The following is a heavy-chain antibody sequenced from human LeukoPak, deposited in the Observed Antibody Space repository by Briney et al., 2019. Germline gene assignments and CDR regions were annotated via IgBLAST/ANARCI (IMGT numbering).Heavy chain of an antibody. CDR3: ARKYGSSSPHY. D-gene: IGHD6-6*01. J-gene: IGHJ4*02. V-gene: IGHV4-28*01. CDR2: IYYSGTT. CDR1: GFTFSSYSM. Sequence: LRLSCAASGFTFSSYSMNWVRQPPGKGLEWIGSIYYSGTTYYNPSLKSGVSMSVDTSRNQFSLRLTSVTAADTAVYYCARKYGSSSPHYWGQGTLVTVSS.